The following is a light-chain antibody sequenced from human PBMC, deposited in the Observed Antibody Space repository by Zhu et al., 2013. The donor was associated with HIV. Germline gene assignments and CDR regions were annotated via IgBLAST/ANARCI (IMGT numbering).Light chain of an antibody. CDR2: DAS. J-gene: IGKJ1*01. V-gene: IGKV1-5*01. CDR3: LPGT. CDR1: QSISRW. Sequence: DIHMTQSPSTLSASVGDRVTITCRASQSISRWLAWYQQKPGKAPKLLIYDASRLESGVSSRFSGSGSGTEFTLTISSLQPEDAATYYCLPGTFGLGTRVEIK.